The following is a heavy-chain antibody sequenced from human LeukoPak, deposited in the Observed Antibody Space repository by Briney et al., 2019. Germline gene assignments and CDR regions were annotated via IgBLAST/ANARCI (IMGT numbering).Heavy chain of an antibody. D-gene: IGHD6-13*01. CDR2: IHHSGST. CDR3: ASGIAAAGTLYFDY. V-gene: IGHV4-38-2*02. J-gene: IGHJ4*02. Sequence: PSETLSLTCTVSGYSISSGYYWGWIRQPPGKGLEWIGSIHHSGSTYYNPSLKSRVTISVDTSKNQFSLKLSSVTAADTAVYYCASGIAAAGTLYFDYWGQGTLVTVSS. CDR1: GYSISSGYY.